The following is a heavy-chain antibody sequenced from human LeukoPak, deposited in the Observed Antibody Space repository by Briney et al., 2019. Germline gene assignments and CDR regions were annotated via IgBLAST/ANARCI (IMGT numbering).Heavy chain of an antibody. V-gene: IGHV3-48*02. CDR1: GFTFSSYS. CDR2: ISSSSSTI. J-gene: IGHJ5*02. D-gene: IGHD3-10*01. Sequence: GGSLRLSCAASGFTFSSYSMNWVRQAPGKGLEWVSYISSSSSTIYYADSVKGRFTISRDNAKNSLYLQMNSLRDEDTAVYYCARDLPYGSGSYHWFDPWDQGTLVTVSS. CDR3: ARDLPYGSGSYHWFDP.